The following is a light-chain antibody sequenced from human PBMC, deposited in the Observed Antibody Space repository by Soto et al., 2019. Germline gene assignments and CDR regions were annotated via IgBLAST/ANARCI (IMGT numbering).Light chain of an antibody. Sequence: EPVMTQSPATLSVSPGERATLSCRASQSVRDNLAWYQQRPGQAPRLLIYGASVRATALPARVSGSGSEAEFTLTISSLQSEDFAVYYCQQYDSWPITFGGGTKVDSK. J-gene: IGKJ4*01. CDR1: QSVRDN. CDR2: GAS. V-gene: IGKV3-15*01. CDR3: QQYDSWPIT.